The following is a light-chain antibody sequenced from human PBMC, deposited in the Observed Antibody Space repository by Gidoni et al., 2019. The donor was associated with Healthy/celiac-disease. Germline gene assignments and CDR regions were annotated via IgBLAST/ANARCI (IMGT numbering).Light chain of an antibody. CDR2: AAS. CDR3: QQSYSTPLT. V-gene: IGKV1-39*01. Sequence: DIQITQSPSSLSASVGDRVTITCRASQSISSYLNWYQQKPGKAPKLLIYAASSWQSGVPSRFSGSGSGTDFTLTISSLQPEDFATYYCQQSYSTPLTFGGXTKVEIK. CDR1: QSISSY. J-gene: IGKJ4*01.